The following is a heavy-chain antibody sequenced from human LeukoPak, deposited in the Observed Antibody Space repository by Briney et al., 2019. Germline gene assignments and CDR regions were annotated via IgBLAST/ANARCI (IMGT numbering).Heavy chain of an antibody. CDR3: ARGPYCGGDCYFDN. J-gene: IGHJ4*02. CDR2: IYGSGTT. D-gene: IGHD2-21*02. CDR1: GGSISSYY. V-gene: IGHV4-4*07. Sequence: PSETLSLTCTVSGGSISSYYWSWIRQPAGKGLEWIGRIYGSGTTNYNPSLKSRVTMSVDTSKSQFSLKLTSVTAADTAVYYCARGPYCGGDCYFDNWGQGTLVTVSS.